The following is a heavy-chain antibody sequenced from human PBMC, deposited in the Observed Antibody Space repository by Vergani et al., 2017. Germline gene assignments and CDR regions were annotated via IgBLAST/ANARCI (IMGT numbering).Heavy chain of an antibody. CDR2: IGNTYSGPAI. CDR3: AREVNRTV. Sequence: QVQLVESGGGLVKTGGSLRLSCVASGFKVNDYYVRWIRQAPGKGLEWVSYIGNTYSGPAIEYADFVEGRFTVSRDSARNSVFLMMNNLRVEDTAVYYCAREVNRTVWWKGTTVTVSS. J-gene: IGHJ6*01. D-gene: IGHD1/OR15-1a*01. CDR1: GFKVNDYY. V-gene: IGHV3-11*01.